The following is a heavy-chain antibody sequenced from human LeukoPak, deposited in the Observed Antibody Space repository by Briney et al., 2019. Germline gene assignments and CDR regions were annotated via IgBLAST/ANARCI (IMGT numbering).Heavy chain of an antibody. CDR1: GGSISSYY. V-gene: IGHV4-59*12. CDR3: AREGPDVDLFDY. D-gene: IGHD5-24*01. Sequence: SETLSLTCTVSGGSISSYYWSWIRQPPGKGLEWIGYIYYSGSTNYNPSLKSRVTISVDTSKNQFSLKLSSVTAADTAVYYCAREGPDVDLFDYWGQGTLVTVSS. J-gene: IGHJ4*02. CDR2: IYYSGST.